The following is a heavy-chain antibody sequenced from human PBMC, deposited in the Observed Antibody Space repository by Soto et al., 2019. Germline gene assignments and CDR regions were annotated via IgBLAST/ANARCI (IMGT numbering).Heavy chain of an antibody. CDR3: AKNSASTIRVGYDY. CDR2: IVASGGIT. Sequence: EVQLLESGGGLAQPGGSLRLSCAASGFTFSSYPLSWVRQAPGQGLEWVSCIVASGGITYYADSVKGRFTISRDNSKNTLYLQMNSMRAEDTAVYYCAKNSASTIRVGYDYWCQGTLVTVSS. D-gene: IGHD5-12*01. J-gene: IGHJ4*02. CDR1: GFTFSSYP. V-gene: IGHV3-23*01.